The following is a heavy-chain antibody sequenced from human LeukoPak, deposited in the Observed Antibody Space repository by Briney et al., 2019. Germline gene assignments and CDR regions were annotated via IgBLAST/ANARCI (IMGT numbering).Heavy chain of an antibody. Sequence: PGGSLRLSCAASGFTFSNFPMNWVRQTPGKGLEWISYICSTCSTIYYSASVRGRFTISRDNAMDVLYLQMNSLRVEDTAVYYCARGPGYGHFFDYWGQGTLVTVSS. D-gene: IGHD4-17*01. CDR2: ICSTCSTI. V-gene: IGHV3-48*01. J-gene: IGHJ4*02. CDR3: ARGPGYGHFFDY. CDR1: GFTFSNFP.